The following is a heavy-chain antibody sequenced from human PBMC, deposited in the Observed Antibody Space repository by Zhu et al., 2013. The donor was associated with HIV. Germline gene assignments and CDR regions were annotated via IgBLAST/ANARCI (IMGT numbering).Heavy chain of an antibody. Sequence: QVQLVQSGAELKKPGSSVKVSCNTSGGTFSTYALIWVRQARGQGLEWMGWISAYNGNTHYAQKLQGRVTMTTDTSTSTAYMELRNLRSDDSAVYYCARGGDIVVMVAGTRLNYYYGMDVVGPKGPRSPSP. J-gene: IGHJ6*02. D-gene: IGHD2-15*01. CDR3: ARGGDIVVMVAGTRLNYYYGMDV. V-gene: IGHV1-18*01. CDR1: GGTFSTYA. CDR2: ISAYNGNT.